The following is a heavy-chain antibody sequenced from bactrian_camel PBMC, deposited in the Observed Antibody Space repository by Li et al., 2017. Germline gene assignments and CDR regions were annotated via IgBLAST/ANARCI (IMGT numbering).Heavy chain of an antibody. D-gene: IGHD6*01. CDR3: AAGSWYSGSWL. V-gene: IGHV3S55*01. CDR2: IDVQGTT. CDR1: EYANC. Sequence: HVQLVESGGGSVQGGGSLTLSCAASEYANCVAWFRQPGGKEREGVAAIDVQGTTSYSDSVRGRSTISQDKANNTLYLQMNGLKPEDTAVYYCAAGSWYSGSWLWGQGTQVTVS. J-gene: IGHJ4*01.